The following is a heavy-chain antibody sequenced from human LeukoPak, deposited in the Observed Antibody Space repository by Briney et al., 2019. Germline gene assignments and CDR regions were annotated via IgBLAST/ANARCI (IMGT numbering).Heavy chain of an antibody. J-gene: IGHJ4*02. Sequence: QTGGSLRLSCAASGFTFSSYAMHWVRQAPDKGLEWVAVIPYDGSNKYYADSVKGRFTISRDNSKNTLYLQMNSLRAEDAAVYYCVRWDLLTASGDQWGQGILVTVSS. CDR2: IPYDGSNK. CDR1: GFTFSSYA. CDR3: VRWDLLTASGDQ. V-gene: IGHV3-30*04. D-gene: IGHD3-9*01.